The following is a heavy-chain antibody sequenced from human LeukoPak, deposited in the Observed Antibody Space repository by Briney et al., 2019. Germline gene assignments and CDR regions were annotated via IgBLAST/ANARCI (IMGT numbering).Heavy chain of an antibody. V-gene: IGHV3-21*01. CDR2: ISSSGSYI. Sequence: PGGSLRLSCAVSGFAFNNHGMNWVRQAPGKGLEWVSSISSSGSYIYYADSVKGRFTISRDNAKTSLYLQMNSLRAEDTAVYYCAREAQPYDYYNGMDVWGPGTTVTVSS. CDR1: GFAFNNHG. J-gene: IGHJ6*02. CDR3: AREAQPYDYYNGMDV. D-gene: IGHD2-2*01.